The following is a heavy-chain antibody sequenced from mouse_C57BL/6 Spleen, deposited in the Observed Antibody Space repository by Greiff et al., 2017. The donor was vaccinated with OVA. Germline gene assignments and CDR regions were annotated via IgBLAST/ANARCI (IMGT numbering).Heavy chain of an antibody. CDR3: ARSLGPMDY. Sequence: VQLQQPGAELVRPGSSVKLSCKASGYTFTSYWMAWVKQRPGQGLEWIGNIYPSDSDTHYNQKFKDKVTLTVDKSANTAYMQLNSLTTENSAVYYCARSLGPMDYWGQGTSVTVSS. V-gene: IGHV1-61*01. J-gene: IGHJ4*01. CDR1: GYTFTSYW. CDR2: IYPSDSDT.